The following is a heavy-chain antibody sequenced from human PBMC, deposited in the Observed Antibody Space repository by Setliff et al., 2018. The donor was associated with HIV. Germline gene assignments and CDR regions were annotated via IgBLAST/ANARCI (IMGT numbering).Heavy chain of an antibody. V-gene: IGHV3-9*01. J-gene: IGHJ4*02. CDR1: GFTFDDYA. CDR3: VKGDCTSSSCELES. D-gene: IGHD2-2*01. Sequence: GGSLRLSCVGSGFTFDDYAMHWVRQAPGKGLEWVSAINWNSGSIGYAVSVMGRFTVSRDNAKNSLYLQMNSLRTEDTALYYCVKGDCTSSSCELESWGQGTRVTVS. CDR2: INWNSGSI.